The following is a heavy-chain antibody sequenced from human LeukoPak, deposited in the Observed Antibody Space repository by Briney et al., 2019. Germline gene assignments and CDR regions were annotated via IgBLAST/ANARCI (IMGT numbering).Heavy chain of an antibody. CDR3: ARPTKEGSSWYWWFDP. CDR2: INNDGSST. D-gene: IGHD6-13*01. V-gene: IGHV3-74*01. CDR1: GFTFSSYW. Sequence: GGSLRLSCAASGFTFSSYWMHWVRQAPGKGLVWVSRINNDGSSTSYADSVRGRFTISRDNAKNTLYLQMNSLRAEDTAVYYCARPTKEGSSWYWWFDPWGQGTLVTVSS. J-gene: IGHJ5*02.